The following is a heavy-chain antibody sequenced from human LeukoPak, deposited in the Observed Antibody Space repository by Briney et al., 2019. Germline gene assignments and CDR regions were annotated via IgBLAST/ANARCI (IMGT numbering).Heavy chain of an antibody. CDR1: GFTFSDYS. V-gene: IGHV3-21*01. CDR3: ARDRDFGVGNWFDP. D-gene: IGHD3-3*01. Sequence: GGSLRLSCAASGFTFSDYSMNWVRQAPGKGLEWVSSISRSSGYIYYADSMKGRFTISRDDAKNSLSLQMNSLRAEDTAVYYCARDRDFGVGNWFDPWGQGVLVTVSA. J-gene: IGHJ5*02. CDR2: ISRSSGYI.